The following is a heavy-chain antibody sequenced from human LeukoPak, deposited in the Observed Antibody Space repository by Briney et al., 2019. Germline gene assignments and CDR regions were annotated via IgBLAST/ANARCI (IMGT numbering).Heavy chain of an antibody. V-gene: IGHV4-4*07. CDR3: ARGEYYYDSSGYYHPEKYFQH. CDR2: IYTSGST. Sequence: PSETLSLTCTVSGGSISSYYWSWIRQPAGKGLEWIGRIYTSGSTNYNPSLKSRVTMSVDTSKNQFSLKLSSVTAADTAVYYCARGEYYYDSSGYYHPEKYFQHWGQGTLVTVSS. CDR1: GGSISSYY. D-gene: IGHD3-22*01. J-gene: IGHJ1*01.